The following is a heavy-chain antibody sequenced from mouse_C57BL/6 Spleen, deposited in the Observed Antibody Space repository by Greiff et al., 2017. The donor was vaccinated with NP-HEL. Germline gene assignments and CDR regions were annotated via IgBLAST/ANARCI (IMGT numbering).Heavy chain of an antibody. CDR1: GYTFTSYG. CDR3: AREGGLDYDYAMDY. V-gene: IGHV1-81*01. Sequence: QVQLQQSGAELARPGASVKLSCKASGYTFTSYGISWVKQRTGQGLEWIGEIYPRSGNTYYNEKFKGKATLTADKSSSTAYMELRSLTSEDSAVYFCAREGGLDYDYAMDYWGQGTSVTVSS. J-gene: IGHJ4*01. CDR2: IYPRSGNT. D-gene: IGHD2-4*01.